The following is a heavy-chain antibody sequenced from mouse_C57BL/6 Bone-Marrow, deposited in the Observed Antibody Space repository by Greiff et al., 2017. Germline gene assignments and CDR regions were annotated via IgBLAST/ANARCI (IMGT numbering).Heavy chain of an antibody. V-gene: IGHV1-39*01. CDR1: GYSFTDYN. J-gene: IGHJ1*03. CDR2: INPNYGTT. CDR3: ARNYYGSSSYWYFDV. Sequence: VKPGASVKISCKASGYSFTDYNMNWVKQSNGKSLEWIGVINPNYGTTSYNQKFKGKATLTVDQSSSTAYMQLNSLTSEDSAVYYCARNYYGSSSYWYFDVWGTGTTVTVSS. D-gene: IGHD1-1*01.